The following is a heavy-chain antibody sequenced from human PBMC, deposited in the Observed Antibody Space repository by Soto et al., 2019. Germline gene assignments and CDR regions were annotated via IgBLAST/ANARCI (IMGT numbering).Heavy chain of an antibody. CDR2: IYYSGST. V-gene: IGHV4-30-4*02. CDR3: ARDTYSSSWLVGYYYYGMDV. CDR1: GGSISSGDYY. D-gene: IGHD6-13*01. Sequence: PSETLSLTCTVSGGSISSGDYYWSWIRQPPGKGLEWIGYIYYSGSTYYNPSLKSRVTISVDTSKNQFSLKLRSDDTAVYYCARDTYSSSWLVGYYYYGMDVWGQGTTVTVSS. J-gene: IGHJ6*02.